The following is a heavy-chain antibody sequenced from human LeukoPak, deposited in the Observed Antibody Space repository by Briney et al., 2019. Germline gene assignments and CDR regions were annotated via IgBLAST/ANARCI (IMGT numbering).Heavy chain of an antibody. CDR2: IRYDGSNK. J-gene: IGHJ4*02. D-gene: IGHD3-22*01. V-gene: IGHV3-30*02. CDR3: AKDPGAGYYDSSGYGPLDY. Sequence: GGSLRLSCAASGFTFSSYGMHWVRQAPAKGLEWVAFIRYDGSNKYYADSVKGQFTISRDNSKNKLYLQINSLRAEDTAVYYCAKDPGAGYYDSSGYGPLDYWGQGTLVTVSS. CDR1: GFTFSSYG.